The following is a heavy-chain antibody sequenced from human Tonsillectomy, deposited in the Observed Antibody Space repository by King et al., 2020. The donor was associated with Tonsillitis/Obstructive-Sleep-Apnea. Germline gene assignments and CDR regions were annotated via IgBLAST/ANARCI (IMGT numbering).Heavy chain of an antibody. CDR3: ARARTGTNTGVDL. D-gene: IGHD1-1*01. V-gene: IGHV3-33*01. CDR2: IWYDGSNE. J-gene: IGHJ5*02. CDR1: GFTFKLYG. Sequence: VHLVESGGGVVQPGRSLRLSCAASGFTFKLYGMHWVRQAPGKGLEWVAVIWYDGSNENYGGSVKGRFTISRDNSKNMLYLQMNSLTAEDTALYYCARARTGTNTGVDLWGQGAPVIVSS.